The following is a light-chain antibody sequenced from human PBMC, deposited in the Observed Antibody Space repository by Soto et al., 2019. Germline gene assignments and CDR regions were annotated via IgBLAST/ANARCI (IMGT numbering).Light chain of an antibody. CDR2: EVT. Sequence: QSVLTQPASVSGTPGQSITISCTGTSSDVGAYNYVSWYQQYPGKAPKLIIYEVTKRPSGVPDRFSGSKSGNTASLTVSGLQADDEADYYCNSYVGSNNYVFGTGTKVTVL. CDR1: SSDVGAYNY. V-gene: IGLV2-8*01. J-gene: IGLJ1*01. CDR3: NSYVGSNNYV.